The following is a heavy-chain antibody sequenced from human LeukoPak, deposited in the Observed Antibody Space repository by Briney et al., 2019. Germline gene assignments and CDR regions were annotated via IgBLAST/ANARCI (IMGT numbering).Heavy chain of an antibody. Sequence: SETLSLTCTVSGGSISSYYWNWIRQPPGKGLEWIGYIYYSGSTSYNPSLKSRVTMSVDTSKNQCSLNLSSVTAADTAVYYCVTYRGTRGSYYYWGRGTLVTVSS. V-gene: IGHV4-59*08. CDR1: GGSISSYY. D-gene: IGHD1-1*01. J-gene: IGHJ4*02. CDR3: VTYRGTRGSYYY. CDR2: IYYSGST.